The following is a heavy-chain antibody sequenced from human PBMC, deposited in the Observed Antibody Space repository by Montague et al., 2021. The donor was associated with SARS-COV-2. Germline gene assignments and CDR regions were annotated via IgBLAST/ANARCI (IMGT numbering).Heavy chain of an antibody. D-gene: IGHD3-22*01. CDR2: ISSSGSTI. J-gene: IGHJ6*02. V-gene: IGHV3-48*03. Sequence: SLRLSCAASGFTFSGYEMNWVRQAPGKGLEWVSYISSSGSTIYYAGSVKGRFTISRDNAKNSLYLQMNSLRAEDTAVYYCARVLVVTYYGMDVWGQGTTVTVSS. CDR3: ARVLVVTYYGMDV. CDR1: GFTFSGYE.